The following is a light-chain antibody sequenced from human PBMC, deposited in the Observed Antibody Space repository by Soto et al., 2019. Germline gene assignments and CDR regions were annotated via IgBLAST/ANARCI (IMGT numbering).Light chain of an antibody. CDR2: GTS. CDR1: SSNIGANYD. Sequence: QSVLTQPPSVSGAPGQTVTISCTGGSSNIGANYDVHWYQQLPGTAPKLLIYGTSNRPSGVPDRFSGSKSGTSASLAITGLQAEDEAHYFCQSYDFTLGAFWVFGGGTKVTVL. J-gene: IGLJ3*02. CDR3: QSYDFTLGAFWV. V-gene: IGLV1-40*01.